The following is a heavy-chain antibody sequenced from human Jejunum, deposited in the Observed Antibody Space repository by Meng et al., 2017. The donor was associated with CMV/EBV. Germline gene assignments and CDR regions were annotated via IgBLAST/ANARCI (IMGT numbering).Heavy chain of an antibody. J-gene: IGHJ4*02. CDR3: ARSTPSQTDYWG. Sequence: AASGFTFSDSAMTWVRQAPGKGLEWVSYINSGTTMYYADSVKGRFTISRDNAKNSLYLQMNSLRADDTAVYYCARSTPSQTDYWGWGQGTLVTVSS. CDR2: INSGTTM. V-gene: IGHV3-48*03. CDR1: GFTFSDSA. D-gene: IGHD7-27*01.